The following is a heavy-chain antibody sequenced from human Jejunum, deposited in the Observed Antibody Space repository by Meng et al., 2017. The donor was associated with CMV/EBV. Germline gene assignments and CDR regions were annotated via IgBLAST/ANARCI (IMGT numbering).Heavy chain of an antibody. CDR2: ISATGIPI. Sequence: GFNVSNYYMSWVRQAPGKGLERISYISATGIPIHYAASVKGRFTISRDIAKNSVFLQINSLRAEDTAVYYCVRDLKVPFDYAMDAWGLGTTVTVSS. CDR1: GFNVSNYY. J-gene: IGHJ6*02. V-gene: IGHV3-11*04. CDR3: VRDLKVPFDYAMDA.